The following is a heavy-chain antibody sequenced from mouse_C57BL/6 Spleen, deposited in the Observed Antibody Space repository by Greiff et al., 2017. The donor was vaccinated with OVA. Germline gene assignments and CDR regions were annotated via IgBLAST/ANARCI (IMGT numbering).Heavy chain of an antibody. CDR2: IWWDDAK. V-gene: IGHV8-8*01. J-gene: IGHJ4*01. D-gene: IGHD2-4*01. CDR1: GFSLSTFGMG. CDR3: AREDYDGFYAMDY. Sequence: QVTLKVSGPGILQPSQTLSLTCSFSGFSLSTFGMGVGWIRQPSGKGLEWLAHIWWDDAKSYNPALKSRLTISEDTSKNQVFLKIANVDTADTATYYCAREDYDGFYAMDYWGQGTSVTVSS.